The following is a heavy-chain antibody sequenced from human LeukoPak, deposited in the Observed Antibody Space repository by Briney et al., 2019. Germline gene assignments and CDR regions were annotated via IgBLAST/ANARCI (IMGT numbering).Heavy chain of an antibody. J-gene: IGHJ5*02. V-gene: IGHV4-39*07. CDR3: ARSVWGTSQYNWFDP. Sequence: PSETLSLTCTVSGGSISSSSYYWGSIRQPPGKGLEWIGSIYYSGSTYYNPSLKSRVTISVDTSKNQFSLKLSSVTAADTAVYYCARSVWGTSQYNWFDPWGQGTLVTVSS. D-gene: IGHD3-16*01. CDR2: IYYSGST. CDR1: GGSISSSSYY.